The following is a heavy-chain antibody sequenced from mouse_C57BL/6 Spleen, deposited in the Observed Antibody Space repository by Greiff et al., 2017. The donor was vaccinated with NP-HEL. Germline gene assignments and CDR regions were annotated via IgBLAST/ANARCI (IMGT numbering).Heavy chain of an antibody. V-gene: IGHV1-82*01. CDR2: IYPGDGDT. Sequence: QVQLQQSGPELVKPGASVKISCKASGYAFSSSWMNWVKQRPGKGLEWIGRIYPGDGDTNYNGKFKGKATLTADKSSSTAYMQLSSLTSEDSAVYCCAREITTVDYFDVWGTGTTVTVSS. D-gene: IGHD1-1*01. CDR1: GYAFSSSW. CDR3: AREITTVDYFDV. J-gene: IGHJ1*03.